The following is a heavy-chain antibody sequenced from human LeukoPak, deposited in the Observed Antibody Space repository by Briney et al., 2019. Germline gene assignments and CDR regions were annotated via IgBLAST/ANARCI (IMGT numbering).Heavy chain of an antibody. CDR3: ARDKGPGEFDY. CDR2: ISAYNGDT. CDR1: GYTFTNYG. V-gene: IGHV1-18*01. D-gene: IGHD1-14*01. J-gene: IGHJ4*02. Sequence: ASVKVSCKPSGYTFTNYGISWVRLAPGQGLEWMGWISAYNGDTSYAQKLQGRVTMTTDTSTNTAYMELRSLRSDDTAVYYCARDKGPGEFDYWGQGTLVTVSS.